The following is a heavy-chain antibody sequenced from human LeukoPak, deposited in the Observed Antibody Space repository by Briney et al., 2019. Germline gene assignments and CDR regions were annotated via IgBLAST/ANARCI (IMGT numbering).Heavy chain of an antibody. CDR3: ARHHLVVGAIT. CDR1: GGSISSYY. V-gene: IGHV4-59*08. CDR2: LHYSGST. J-gene: IGHJ3*01. Sequence: SETLSLTCTVSGGSISSYYWSWIRQPPRKGLEWMAYLHYSGSTNYTPSLKSRVTVSVDTSKPRFSLTLSSVTAADTAVYYCARHHLVVGAITWGQGTMVTVSS. D-gene: IGHD2-15*01.